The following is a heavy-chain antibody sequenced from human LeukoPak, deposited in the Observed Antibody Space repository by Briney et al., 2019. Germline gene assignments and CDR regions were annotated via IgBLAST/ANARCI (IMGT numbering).Heavy chain of an antibody. V-gene: IGHV3-23*01. CDR1: GFTFSSYA. CDR3: AKSAGWQQLGRLDY. Sequence: GGSLRLSCAASGFTFSSYAMGWVRQAPGKGLEWVSAISGSGGSTYYADSVKGRFTISRDNSKNTLYLQMNSLRAEGTAVYYCAKSAGWQQLGRLDYWGQGTLVTVSS. J-gene: IGHJ4*02. CDR2: ISGSGGST. D-gene: IGHD6-13*01.